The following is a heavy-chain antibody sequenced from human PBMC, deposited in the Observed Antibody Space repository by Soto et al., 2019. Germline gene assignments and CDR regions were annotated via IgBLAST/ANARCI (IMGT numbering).Heavy chain of an antibody. J-gene: IGHJ1*01. D-gene: IGHD1-26*01. V-gene: IGHV1-18*01. CDR3: ALDSGSYGTAEYFQH. Sequence: QVQLVQSGAEVKKPGASVKVSCKASGYTFTSYGISWVRQAPGQGLEWMGWISAYNGNTNYAQKLQGRVTMTTDTSTSTAYMELRSLRTDDTAVYYCALDSGSYGTAEYFQHWGQGTLVTVSS. CDR2: ISAYNGNT. CDR1: GYTFTSYG.